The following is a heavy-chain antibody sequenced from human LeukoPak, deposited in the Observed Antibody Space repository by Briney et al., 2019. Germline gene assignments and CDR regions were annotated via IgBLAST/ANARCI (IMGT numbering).Heavy chain of an antibody. CDR2: ISGSGGST. CDR1: GFTFSSYA. Sequence: GGSLRLSCAASGFTFSSYAMSCVRQAPGKGLEWVSAISGSGGSTYYADSVKGRFTISRDNSKNTLYLQMNSLRAEDTAVYYCAKATIFGVVTMYFDYWGQGTLVTVSS. V-gene: IGHV3-23*01. CDR3: AKATIFGVVTMYFDY. D-gene: IGHD3-3*01. J-gene: IGHJ4*02.